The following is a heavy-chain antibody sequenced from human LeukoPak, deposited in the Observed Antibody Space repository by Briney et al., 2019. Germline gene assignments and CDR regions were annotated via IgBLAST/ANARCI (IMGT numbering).Heavy chain of an antibody. CDR3: ARVRAGGGYASPDY. D-gene: IGHD5-12*01. CDR1: GFTFSSYS. CDR2: ISSSSSYI. Sequence: GGSLRLSCAASGFTFSSYSMNWVRQAPGKGLEWVSSISSSSSYIYYADSVKGRFTISRDNAKNSLYLQMNSLRAEDTAVYYCARVRAGGGYASPDYWGQGTLVTVSS. V-gene: IGHV3-21*01. J-gene: IGHJ4*02.